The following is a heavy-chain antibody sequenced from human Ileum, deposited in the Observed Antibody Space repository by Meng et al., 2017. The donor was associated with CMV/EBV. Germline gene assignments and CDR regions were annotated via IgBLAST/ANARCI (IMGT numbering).Heavy chain of an antibody. V-gene: IGHV4-34*01. CDR2: INHSGST. D-gene: IGHD2-15*01. J-gene: IGHJ4*02. CDR1: GGSFSGYY. CDR3: ARGVAGGPFDY. Sequence: QVQPQQWGGGLLKPSETLSLTCAVSGGSFSGYYWSWISQPPGKGLEWIGEINHSGSTNYNPSLKSRVTISVDTSKNQFFLKLSSVTAADTAVYYCARGVAGGPFDYWGQGTLVTVSS.